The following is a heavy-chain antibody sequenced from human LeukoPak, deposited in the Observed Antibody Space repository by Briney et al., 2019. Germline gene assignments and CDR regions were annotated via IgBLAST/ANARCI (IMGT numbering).Heavy chain of an antibody. J-gene: IGHJ3*02. CDR3: ARRGRYNWNSYAFDI. D-gene: IGHD1-7*01. V-gene: IGHV3-11*01. CDR2: ISSSGSTI. CDR1: GFTFSDYY. Sequence: GGSLRLSCAASGFTFSDYYMSWIRQAPGKGLEWVSYISSSGSTIYYADSVKGRFTISRDNAKNSLYLQMNSLRAEDTAVYYCARRGRYNWNSYAFDIWGQGTMVTVSS.